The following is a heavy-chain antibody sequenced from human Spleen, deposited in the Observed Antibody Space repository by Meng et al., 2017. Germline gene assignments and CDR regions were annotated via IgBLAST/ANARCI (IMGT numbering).Heavy chain of an antibody. CDR3: AKDITLGNSDGTSDPIFGH. CDR2: ISRSGKRR. Sequence: GESLKISCVASGFRFSNYAMFWVRQTPGKGLEWVSSISRSGKRRDYADSVKGRFSISRDNSKNTVLLQMPRLRAEDTGVYYCAKDITLGNSDGTSDPIFGHWGQGTLVTVSS. CDR1: GFRFSNYA. J-gene: IGHJ4*02. D-gene: IGHD3-10*01. V-gene: IGHV3-23*01.